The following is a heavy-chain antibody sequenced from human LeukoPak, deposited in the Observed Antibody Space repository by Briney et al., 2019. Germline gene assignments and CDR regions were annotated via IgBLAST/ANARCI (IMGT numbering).Heavy chain of an antibody. J-gene: IGHJ4*02. Sequence: ASVKVSCKASGYTFTGYYMHWVRQAPGQGLEWMGWINPNSGGTNYAQKFQGRVTMTRDTSISTAYMELSRLRSDDTAVYYCARGGPGGVTIFGVVITSREYYFDYWGQGTLVTVSS. CDR3: ARGGPGGVTIFGVVITSREYYFDY. CDR2: INPNSGGT. D-gene: IGHD3-3*01. V-gene: IGHV1-2*02. CDR1: GYTFTGYY.